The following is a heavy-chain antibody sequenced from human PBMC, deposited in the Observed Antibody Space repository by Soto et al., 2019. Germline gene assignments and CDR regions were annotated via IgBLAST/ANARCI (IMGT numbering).Heavy chain of an antibody. CDR3: ARVPIRTSYDSSGYYYGLALFYYYYGMDV. CDR1: GGTFSSYA. D-gene: IGHD3-22*01. CDR2: IIPIFGTA. J-gene: IGHJ6*02. Sequence: QVQLVQSGAEVKKPGSSVKVSCKASGGTFSSYAISWVRQAPGHGLEWMGGIIPIFGTANYAQKFQGRVTITADESTSTAYVELSSLRSEDTAVYYCARVPIRTSYDSSGYYYGLALFYYYYGMDVWGQGTTVTVSS. V-gene: IGHV1-69*01.